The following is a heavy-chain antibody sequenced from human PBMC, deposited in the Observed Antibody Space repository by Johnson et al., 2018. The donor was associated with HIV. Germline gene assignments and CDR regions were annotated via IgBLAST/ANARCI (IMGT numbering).Heavy chain of an antibody. CDR2: ISYDGSSK. CDR1: GFSFSDYA. J-gene: IGHJ3*02. V-gene: IGHV3-30*04. D-gene: IGHD3-22*01. Sequence: QVQLVESGGGVVQPWRSLRLSCTASGFSFSDYAMHWVRQAPGKGLEWVAVISYDGSSKFYPNSLKGRFSISRDNSKNTVYLQMNSLRTEDTAVYYCARGITMIAVVKGDAFDIWGQGTMVTVSS. CDR3: ARGITMIAVVKGDAFDI.